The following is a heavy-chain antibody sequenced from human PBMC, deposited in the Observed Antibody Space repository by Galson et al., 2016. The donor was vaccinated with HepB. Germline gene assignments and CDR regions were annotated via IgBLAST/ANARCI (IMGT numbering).Heavy chain of an antibody. V-gene: IGHV1-24*01. CDR3: ETDPITEMRGFGY. D-gene: IGHD1-14*01. Sequence: SVKVSCKVSGHTLNELSIHWVRQAPGKWLEWLGTSDADDGEAIYAQRLQDRVTMSKDISADAAYIEISSLTSDDTAVYFCETDPITEMRGFGYWCQGTLVTVSS. CDR2: SDADDGEA. CDR1: GHTLNELS. J-gene: IGHJ4*02.